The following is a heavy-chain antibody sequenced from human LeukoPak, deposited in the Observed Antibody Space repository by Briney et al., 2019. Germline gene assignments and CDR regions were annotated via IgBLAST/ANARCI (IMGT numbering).Heavy chain of an antibody. Sequence: GGSLRLSCAASGFTFSSYGMHWVRQAPGKGLEWVAVIWYDGSNKYYADSVKGRFTISRDNSKNTLYLQMNSLRAEDTAVYYCARGQNYYGSRVYLYGGERPRVTVSS. V-gene: IGHV3-33*01. CDR1: GFTFSSYG. D-gene: IGHD3-22*01. CDR2: IWYDGSNK. J-gene: IGHJ4*02. CDR3: ARGQNYYGSRVYLY.